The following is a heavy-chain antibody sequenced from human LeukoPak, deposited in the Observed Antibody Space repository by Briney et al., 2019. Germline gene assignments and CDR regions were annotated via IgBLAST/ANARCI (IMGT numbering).Heavy chain of an antibody. D-gene: IGHD1-1*01. CDR3: VRGLPNWEGFDP. Sequence: SETLSLTCAVFDGSFSGYFWTWMRQPPGKGLEWIGEITPSGGTTYKPSLKSRVAMSADTSKNQFSLRLSSVTAADTAVYYCVRGLPNWEGFDPWGQGTLVTVSS. V-gene: IGHV4-34*01. CDR1: DGSFSGYF. J-gene: IGHJ5*02. CDR2: ITPSGGT.